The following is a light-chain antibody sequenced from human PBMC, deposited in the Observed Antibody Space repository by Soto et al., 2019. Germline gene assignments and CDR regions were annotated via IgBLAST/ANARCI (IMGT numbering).Light chain of an antibody. Sequence: EVLLTQSPGTLSLSPGQRATLSCRSSQSVSSSYLAWYQQKPGQAPRLLIYVASSRATGIPDRLSGSGSGTDFNLTISSLEPEDFAVYYCQPYGSSTITVGQGTRLEIK. CDR2: VAS. CDR1: QSVSSSY. CDR3: QPYGSSTIT. J-gene: IGKJ5*01. V-gene: IGKV3-20*01.